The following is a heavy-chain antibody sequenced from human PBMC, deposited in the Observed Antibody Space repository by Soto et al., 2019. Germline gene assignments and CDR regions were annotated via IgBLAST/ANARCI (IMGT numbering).Heavy chain of an antibody. CDR3: ARDPRTIFGVVHLVSWFDP. Sequence: GASVKVSCKASGYTFTSYAMHWVRQAPGQRLEWMGWINAGNGNTKYSQKFQGRVTITRDTSASTAYMELSSLRSEDTAVYYCARDPRTIFGVVHLVSWFDPWGQGTLVTVSS. V-gene: IGHV1-3*01. CDR1: GYTFTSYA. CDR2: INAGNGNT. J-gene: IGHJ5*02. D-gene: IGHD3-3*01.